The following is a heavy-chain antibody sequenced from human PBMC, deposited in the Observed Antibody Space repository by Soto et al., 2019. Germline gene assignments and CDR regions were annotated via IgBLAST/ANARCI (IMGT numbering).Heavy chain of an antibody. CDR1: VGSITSSY. J-gene: IGHJ6*02. CDR3: ARGEDAFFYYGLDV. V-gene: IGHV4-59*01. Sequence: ESLSLTGTVSVGSITSSYWSWIRRPPGKGLEWIAYIYDTGISGYTPSTSYNPSLKSRVTMSVDTSKSQFSLKLTSVTAGDTAVYYCARGEDAFFYYGLDVWGQGITVTVSS. CDR2: IYDTGISGYTPST.